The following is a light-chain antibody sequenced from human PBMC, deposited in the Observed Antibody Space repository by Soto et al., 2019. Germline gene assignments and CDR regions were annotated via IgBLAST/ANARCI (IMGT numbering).Light chain of an antibody. V-gene: IGKV3-20*01. CDR2: GAS. J-gene: IGKJ1*01. Sequence: EIVMTQSPATLSLSPGYRPTLSCAASQSVSSSYLAWYQQKPGQAPRLLIYGASSRATGIPDRFSGSGSGTDFTLTISRLEPEDFAVYYCQQYGSSPKFGQGTKVDIK. CDR3: QQYGSSPK. CDR1: QSVSSSY.